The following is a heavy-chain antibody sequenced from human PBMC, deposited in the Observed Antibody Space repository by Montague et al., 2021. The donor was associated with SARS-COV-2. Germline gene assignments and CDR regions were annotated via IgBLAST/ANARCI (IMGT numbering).Heavy chain of an antibody. CDR3: AKTLMTTVTTWAFDI. CDR2: ISGSGGST. J-gene: IGHJ3*02. D-gene: IGHD4-17*01. CDR1: GFTFSSYA. Sequence: SLRLSCAASGFTFSSYAMSWVRQAPGKGLEWVSAISGSGGSTYYADPAKGRFTISRDNSKNTLYLQMNSLRAEDTAVYYCAKTLMTTVTTWAFDIWGQGTMVTVSS. V-gene: IGHV3-23*01.